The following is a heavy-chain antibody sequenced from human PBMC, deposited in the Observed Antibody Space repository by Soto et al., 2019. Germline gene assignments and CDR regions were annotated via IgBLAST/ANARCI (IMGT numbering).Heavy chain of an antibody. CDR3: VRDHIGVGIDY. CDR1: GYTFTGYA. V-gene: IGHV1-3*01. CDR2: INAGNGNT. D-gene: IGHD2-21*01. J-gene: IGHJ4*02. Sequence: VSVKVSCKASGYTFTGYAMHWVRQAPGQRLEWMGWINAGNGNTKYSQKFQGRVTITRDTSASAAYMELRAEDTAVYYCVRDHIGVGIDYWGLGTLVTVSS.